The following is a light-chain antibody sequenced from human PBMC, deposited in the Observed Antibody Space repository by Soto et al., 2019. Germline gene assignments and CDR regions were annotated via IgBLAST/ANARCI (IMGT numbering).Light chain of an antibody. CDR3: QQYGSSGT. J-gene: IGKJ1*01. V-gene: IGKV3-20*01. Sequence: EIVLTQSPGTLSLSPGERATLSCRASQSVSKNYLAWYQQKPGQAPRLLIYGASNRATGIPDRFSGSGSGTDFTLTISSQEPDDFAVYYCQQYGSSGTFGQGTKVEIK. CDR1: QSVSKNY. CDR2: GAS.